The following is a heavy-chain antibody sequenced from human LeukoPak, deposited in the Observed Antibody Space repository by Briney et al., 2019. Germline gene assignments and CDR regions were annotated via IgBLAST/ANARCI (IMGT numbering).Heavy chain of an antibody. D-gene: IGHD3-16*01. CDR2: IKQDGSEK. Sequence: GGSLRLSCAASGFTFSSYWMSWVRQAPGKGLEWVANIKQDGSEKYYVDSVKGRFTISRDNAKNSLYLQMNSLRAEDTAVYYCATDSYGLGDCYYDMDVWGQGTTVTVSS. CDR1: GFTFSSYW. J-gene: IGHJ6*02. V-gene: IGHV3-7*03. CDR3: ATDSYGLGDCYYDMDV.